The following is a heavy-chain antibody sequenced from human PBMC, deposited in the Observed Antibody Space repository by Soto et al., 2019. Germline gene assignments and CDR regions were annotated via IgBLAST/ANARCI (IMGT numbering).Heavy chain of an antibody. J-gene: IGHJ6*02. Sequence: GGSLRLSCAASGFTFSSYGMHWVRQAPGKGLEWVAVISYDGSNKYYADSVKGRFTISRDNSKNTLYLQMNSLRAEDTAVYYCAKDLCLNYYYGMDVWGQGTTVTVSS. CDR2: ISYDGSNK. CDR1: GFTFSSYG. CDR3: AKDLCLNYYYGMDV. V-gene: IGHV3-30*18.